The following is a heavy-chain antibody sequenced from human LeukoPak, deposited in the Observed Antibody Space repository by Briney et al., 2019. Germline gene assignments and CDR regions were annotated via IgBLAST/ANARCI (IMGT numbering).Heavy chain of an antibody. CDR1: GFTFSSYA. D-gene: IGHD1-1*01. CDR3: AKADNWNDFYYFDY. J-gene: IGHJ4*02. CDR2: ISGSGGST. V-gene: IGHV3-23*01. Sequence: GGSLSFSCAASGFTFSSYAMSRVRPAPGKGLEWVSAISGSGGSTYYADSVKGRFTISRANSKNTLYLQMNSLRAEDKAVYYCAKADNWNDFYYFDYCGQGTMVTVSS.